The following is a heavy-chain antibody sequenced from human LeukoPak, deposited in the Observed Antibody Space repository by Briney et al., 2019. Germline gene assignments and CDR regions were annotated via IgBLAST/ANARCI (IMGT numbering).Heavy chain of an antibody. J-gene: IGHJ6*02. CDR2: INPNSGGT. D-gene: IGHD2-15*01. CDR1: GYTFTGYY. CDR3: ASTLGYCSGGSCSPYYYYYGMDV. V-gene: IGHV1-2*02. Sequence: ASVKVSCKASGYTFTGYYMHWVRQAPGQGLEWMGWINPNSGGTNYAQKFQGRVTMTRDTSISTAYMELSRLRSDDTAVYYCASTLGYCSGGSCSPYYYYYGMDVWGQGTTVTVSS.